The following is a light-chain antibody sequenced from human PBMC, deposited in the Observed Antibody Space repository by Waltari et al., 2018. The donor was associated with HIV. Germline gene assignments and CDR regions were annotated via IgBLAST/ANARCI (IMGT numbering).Light chain of an antibody. CDR3: QQYDSYLGWT. Sequence: DIQMTQSPSTLSASLSDRVTITCRASQRISGRLAWYQQKPGKGPRLLMSMASSLQTGVSSRFVGSGSGTEFTLTITRLQPDDFATYYCQQYDSYLGWTFGQGTKVDIK. V-gene: IGKV1-5*03. CDR2: MAS. CDR1: QRISGR. J-gene: IGKJ1*01.